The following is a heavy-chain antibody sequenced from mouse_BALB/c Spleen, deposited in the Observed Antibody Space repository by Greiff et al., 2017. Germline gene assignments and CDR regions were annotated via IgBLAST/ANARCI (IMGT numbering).Heavy chain of an antibody. CDR3: ARIYDYGVRAMDY. V-gene: IGHV5-9-3*01. Sequence: EVHLVESGGGLVKPGGSLKLSCAASGFTFSSYAMSWVRQTPEKRLEWVATISSGGSYTYYPDSVKGRFTISRDNAKNTLYLQMSSLRSEDTAMYYCARIYDYGVRAMDYWGQGTSVTVSS. J-gene: IGHJ4*01. CDR1: GFTFSSYA. CDR2: ISSGGSYT. D-gene: IGHD2-4*01.